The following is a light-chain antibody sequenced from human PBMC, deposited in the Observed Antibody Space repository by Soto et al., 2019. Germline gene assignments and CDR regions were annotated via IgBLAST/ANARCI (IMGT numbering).Light chain of an antibody. Sequence: DIQMTQSPSSLSAYVGDRVTITCRASESISNRLNWYQQQPGKAPKLLIHTATTLQSGVPSRFSGSGSGTDFTLSINSLQPEDFATYHCQQSYTKSITFGPGTKVDIK. CDR3: QQSYTKSIT. CDR2: TAT. J-gene: IGKJ3*01. V-gene: IGKV1-39*01. CDR1: ESISNR.